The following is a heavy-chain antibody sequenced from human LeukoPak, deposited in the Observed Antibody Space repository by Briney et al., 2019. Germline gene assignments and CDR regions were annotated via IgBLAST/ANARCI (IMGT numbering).Heavy chain of an antibody. J-gene: IGHJ4*02. CDR3: ARGSGDPHFDY. CDR1: GYSFTTNW. D-gene: IGHD2-15*01. Sequence: GESLKISCKGSGYSFTTNWIGWVRQMPGKGLEWMGIIYPGDSDTRYSPSFQGQVTMPADTSINTAYLQWSSLKASDTAIYFCARGSGDPHFDYWGQGTLVTVSS. CDR2: IYPGDSDT. V-gene: IGHV5-51*01.